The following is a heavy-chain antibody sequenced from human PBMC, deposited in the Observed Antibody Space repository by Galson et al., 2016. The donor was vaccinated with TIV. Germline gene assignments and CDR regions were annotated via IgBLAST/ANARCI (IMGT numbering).Heavy chain of an antibody. Sequence: SVKVSCKASGYTFSFSGYYVHWVRQAPGQGLEWMGWINPDSDGTKYAQKFQGRVTMTSDTSISTAYMELSRLKSDDTAGYYCARAGRGRNYEYWGQGTLVTVSS. CDR1: GYTFSFSGYY. D-gene: IGHD3-16*01. J-gene: IGHJ4*02. CDR2: INPDSDGT. V-gene: IGHV1-2*02. CDR3: ARAGRGRNYEY.